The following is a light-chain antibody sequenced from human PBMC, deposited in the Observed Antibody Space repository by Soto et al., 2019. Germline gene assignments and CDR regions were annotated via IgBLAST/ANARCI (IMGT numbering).Light chain of an antibody. CDR1: SSNIGRNY. Sequence: QSALTQPPSASGTPGRRVTISCSGSSSNIGRNYVYWYQQLPGTAPKLLMYRNSKRPSGVPDRFSGSKSGTSASMAISGLRSEDEADYYCAAWDDRVSGSYVFGTGTKVTVL. V-gene: IGLV1-47*01. CDR2: RNS. J-gene: IGLJ1*01. CDR3: AAWDDRVSGSYV.